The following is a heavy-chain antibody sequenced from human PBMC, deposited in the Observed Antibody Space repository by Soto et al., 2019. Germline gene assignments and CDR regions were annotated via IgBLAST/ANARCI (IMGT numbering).Heavy chain of an antibody. CDR2: IYDSESA. D-gene: IGHD6-6*01. CDR1: GESISSGGYY. J-gene: IGHJ4*02. Sequence: QVQLQESGPGLVKASQTLSLICSVSGESISSGGYYWSWIRHHPGKGLEWIGDIYDSESAYYNPSLTRRVTISTDTSKTHVAMKLSSVTAEDTAVYYCARASSSSSAADYWGQGTLITLSS. V-gene: IGHV4-31*03. CDR3: ARASSSSSAADY.